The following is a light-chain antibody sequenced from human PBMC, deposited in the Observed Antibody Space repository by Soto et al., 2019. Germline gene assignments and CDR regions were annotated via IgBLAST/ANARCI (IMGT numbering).Light chain of an antibody. CDR1: QSVSSSQ. V-gene: IGKV3-20*01. J-gene: IGKJ1*01. CDR2: AAS. Sequence: IVLTQSPDTLSLSPEERATLSCRASQSVSSSQLVWYQQKPGQAPRLLIYAASSRATGIPDRFSGSGSGTDFTLTVSELETEDFAVYYCQLYANSVWTFGQGTKVEIK. CDR3: QLYANSVWT.